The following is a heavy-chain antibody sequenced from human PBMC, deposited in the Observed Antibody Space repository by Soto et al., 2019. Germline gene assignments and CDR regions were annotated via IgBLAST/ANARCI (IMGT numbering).Heavy chain of an antibody. J-gene: IGHJ6*02. D-gene: IGHD1-26*01. CDR2: IYYSGST. CDR1: GGSISSSSYY. V-gene: IGHV4-39*01. CDR3: ARHPPGGSYFFYYYYYGMDV. Sequence: PSETLSLTCTVSGGSISSSSYYWGWIRQPPGKGLEWIGSIYYSGSTYYNPSLKSRVTISVDTSKNQFSLKLSSVTAADTAVYYCARHPPGGSYFFYYYYYGMDVWGQGTTVTVSS.